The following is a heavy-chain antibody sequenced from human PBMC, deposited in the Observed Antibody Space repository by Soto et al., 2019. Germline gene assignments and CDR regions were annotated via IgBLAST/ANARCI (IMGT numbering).Heavy chain of an antibody. Sequence: GASVKVSCKASGYTFTSYGISWVRQAPGQGLEWMGWISAYNGNTNYAQKLQGRVTMTTDTSTSTAYMELRSLRSDDTAVYYCARSYCSGGSCYDGGDYWGQGTLVTVSS. CDR3: ARSYCSGGSCYDGGDY. J-gene: IGHJ4*02. CDR1: GYTFTSYG. V-gene: IGHV1-18*01. CDR2: ISAYNGNT. D-gene: IGHD2-15*01.